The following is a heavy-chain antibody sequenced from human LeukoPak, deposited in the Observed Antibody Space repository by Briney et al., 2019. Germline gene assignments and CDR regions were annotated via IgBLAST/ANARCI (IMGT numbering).Heavy chain of an antibody. J-gene: IGHJ6*03. V-gene: IGHV1-2*02. CDR1: GYTFTGYY. CDR2: INPNSGGT. Sequence: ASVKVSCKASGYTFTGYYMHWVRQAPGQGLEWMGWINPNSGGTNYAQKFQGRVTMTRDTSISTAYMELSRLRPDDTAVYYCARGFYYYGSGSYDGYYYYMDVWGKGTTVTISS. D-gene: IGHD3-10*01. CDR3: ARGFYYYGSGSYDGYYYYMDV.